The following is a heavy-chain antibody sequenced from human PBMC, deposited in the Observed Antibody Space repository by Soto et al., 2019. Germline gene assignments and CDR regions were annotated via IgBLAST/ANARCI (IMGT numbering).Heavy chain of an antibody. CDR3: ARDFDYYDSSGYYTNWFAP. D-gene: IGHD3-22*01. CDR2: ISAYNGNT. Sequence: ASVKVSCKASGYTFTSYGISWVRQAPGQGLEWMGWISAYNGNTNYAQKLQGRVTMTTDTSTSTAYMELRSLRSDDTAVYYCARDFDYYDSSGYYTNWFAPWGQGTLVTVSS. J-gene: IGHJ5*02. V-gene: IGHV1-18*01. CDR1: GYTFTSYG.